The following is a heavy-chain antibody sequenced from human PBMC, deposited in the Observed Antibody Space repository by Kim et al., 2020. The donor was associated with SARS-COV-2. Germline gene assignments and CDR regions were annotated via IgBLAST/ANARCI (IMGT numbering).Heavy chain of an antibody. CDR2: GST. D-gene: IGHD3-22*01. V-gene: IGHV3-23*01. J-gene: IGHJ5*02. Sequence: GSTDYTDSVQGRYTISRGHSKNTLYLQMNSQRAEDTAVYYCAKWDYDRRTWGQGTLVTVSS. CDR3: AKWDYDRRT.